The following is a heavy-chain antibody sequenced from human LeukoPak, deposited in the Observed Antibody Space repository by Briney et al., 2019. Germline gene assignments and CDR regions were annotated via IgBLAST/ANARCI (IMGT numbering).Heavy chain of an antibody. D-gene: IGHD6-25*01. CDR3: ASLTRLYYFDY. CDR2: IYYSGST. CDR1: GGSISSDGYY. Sequence: PSQTLSLTCTVSGGSISSDGYYWSWIRQHPGKGLEWIGYIYYSGSTYYNPSLKSRVTISVDTSKNQFSLKLSSVTAADTAVYYCASLTRLYYFDYWGQGTLVTVSS. V-gene: IGHV4-31*03. J-gene: IGHJ4*02.